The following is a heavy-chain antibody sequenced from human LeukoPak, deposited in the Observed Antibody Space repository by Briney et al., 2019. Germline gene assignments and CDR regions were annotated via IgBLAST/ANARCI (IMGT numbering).Heavy chain of an antibody. J-gene: IGHJ4*02. D-gene: IGHD1-14*01. CDR2: ISGSGSTI. V-gene: IGHV3-48*03. CDR1: GFAFSSYE. Sequence: GGSLRLSCAASGFAFSSYEMNWVRQAPGKGLEWVSYISGSGSTIYYADSVKGRFSISRDNAKNSLYLQMSSLRAEDTAVYYCAREYNEFDYWGREPWSQSPQ. CDR3: AREYNEFDY.